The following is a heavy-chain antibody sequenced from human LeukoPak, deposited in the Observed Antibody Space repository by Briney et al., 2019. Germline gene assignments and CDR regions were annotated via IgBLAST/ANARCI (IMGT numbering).Heavy chain of an antibody. CDR1: GFSFSSYA. Sequence: GGSLRLSCVASGFSFSSYAMSWVRQAPGKGLEWVSGISGSGGATYYADSVKGRFTISRDNSKNTLYLQMNSLRAEDTAVYYCASFVDYSGSYWGQGTMVTVSS. J-gene: IGHJ3*01. CDR2: ISGSGGAT. D-gene: IGHD1-26*01. CDR3: ASFVDYSGSY. V-gene: IGHV3-23*01.